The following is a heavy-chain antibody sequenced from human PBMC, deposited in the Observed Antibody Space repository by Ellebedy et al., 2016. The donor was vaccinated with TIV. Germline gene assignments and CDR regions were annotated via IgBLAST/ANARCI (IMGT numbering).Heavy chain of an antibody. D-gene: IGHD3-10*01. J-gene: IGHJ4*02. Sequence: ASVKVSCXTSGYTFSSYGISWVRQAPGQGLEWLGWISGYNGNTNANRKYGQKVQGRVTLTTDTSTSTAYMELRSLRSDDTAVYYCARAGLRYASGSSHPFDYWGQGTLVTVSS. CDR3: ARAGLRYASGSSHPFDY. V-gene: IGHV1-18*01. CDR1: GYTFSSYG. CDR2: ISGYNGNTNANR.